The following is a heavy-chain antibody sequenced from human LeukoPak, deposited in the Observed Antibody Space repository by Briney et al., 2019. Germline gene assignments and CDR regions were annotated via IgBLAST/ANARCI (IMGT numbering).Heavy chain of an antibody. J-gene: IGHJ4*02. CDR2: IYYTGNT. D-gene: IGHD6-6*01. CDR3: ARDKGTSYLSSFDY. V-gene: IGHV4-39*02. Sequence: SETLSLTCTVSGVSISSSYSYWGWIRQPPGMGLEWIGSIYYTGNTYYNASLKSQVSISIDTSKNQFSLKLTSVTAADTAVYYCARDKGTSYLSSFDYWGQGTLVTVSS. CDR1: GVSISSSYSY.